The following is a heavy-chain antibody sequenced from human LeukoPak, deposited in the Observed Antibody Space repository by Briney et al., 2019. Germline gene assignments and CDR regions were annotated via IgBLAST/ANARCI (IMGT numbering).Heavy chain of an antibody. CDR3: AKDVVLLWFGELSRWFDP. D-gene: IGHD3-10*01. Sequence: GGSLRLSCAASGSTFSSYAMSWVRQAPGKGLEWVSAISGSGGSTYYADSVKGRFTISRDNSKNTLYLQMNSLRAEDTAVYYCAKDVVLLWFGELSRWFDPWGQGTLVTVSS. V-gene: IGHV3-23*01. CDR2: ISGSGGST. CDR1: GSTFSSYA. J-gene: IGHJ5*02.